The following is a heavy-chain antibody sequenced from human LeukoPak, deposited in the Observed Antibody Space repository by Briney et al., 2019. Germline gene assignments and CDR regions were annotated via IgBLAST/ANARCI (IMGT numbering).Heavy chain of an antibody. CDR2: IYYSGST. Sequence: SETLSLTCTVSGASVSSGSYYSSWIRQPPGKGLEWIGYIYYSGSTNSNPSLKSRVTISVDTSKNQFSLKLNSVTAADTAVYYCARETGDGTFWGQGTLVTVSS. J-gene: IGHJ4*02. D-gene: IGHD2-21*01. V-gene: IGHV4-61*01. CDR3: ARETGDGTF. CDR1: GASVSSGSYY.